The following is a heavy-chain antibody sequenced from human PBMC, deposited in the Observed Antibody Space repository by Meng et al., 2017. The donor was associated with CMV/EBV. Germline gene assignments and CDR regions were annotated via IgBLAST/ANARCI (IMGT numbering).Heavy chain of an antibody. D-gene: IGHD2-2*01. Sequence: SVKVSCKASGGTFSSYTISWVRQAPGQGLEWMGRIIPILGIANYAQKLQGRVTMTTDTSTSTAYMELKSLRSNDTAVYYCARVRHGGGYQRQTNWFDPWGQGTLVTVSS. J-gene: IGHJ5*02. CDR3: ARVRHGGGYQRQTNWFDP. CDR2: IIPILGIA. V-gene: IGHV1-69*02. CDR1: GGTFSSYT.